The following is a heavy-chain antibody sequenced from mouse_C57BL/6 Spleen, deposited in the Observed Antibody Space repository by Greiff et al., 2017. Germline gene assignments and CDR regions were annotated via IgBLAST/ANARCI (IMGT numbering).Heavy chain of an antibody. V-gene: IGHV1-53*01. CDR2: INPSNGGT. D-gene: IGHD1-1*01. CDR1: GYTFTSYW. J-gene: IGHJ3*01. CDR3: ARDYYGSSYPPWFAY. Sequence: QVQLQQPGTELVKPGASVKLSCKASGYTFTSYWMHWVKQRPGQGLEWIGNINPSNGGTNYNEKFKSKATLTVDKSSSTAYMQLSRLTSEDSAVYYCARDYYGSSYPPWFAYWGQGTLVTVSA.